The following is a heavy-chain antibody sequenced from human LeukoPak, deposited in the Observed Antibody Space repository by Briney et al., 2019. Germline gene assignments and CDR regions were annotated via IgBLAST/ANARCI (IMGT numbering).Heavy chain of an antibody. D-gene: IGHD6-19*01. CDR2: ISWNSGSI. CDR3: AKGSSGWSTDAFDI. J-gene: IGHJ3*02. CDR1: GFTFADYA. Sequence: GGSLRLSCAASGFTFADYAMHWVRQAPGKGLEWVSGISWNSGSIGYADSVKGRFTISRDNAKNSLYLQMNSLRAEDTAFYYCAKGSSGWSTDAFDIWGQGTMVTVSS. V-gene: IGHV3-9*01.